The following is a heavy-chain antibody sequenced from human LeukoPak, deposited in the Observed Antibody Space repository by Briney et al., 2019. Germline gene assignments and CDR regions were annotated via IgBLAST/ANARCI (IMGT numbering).Heavy chain of an antibody. CDR2: ISSSSSYI. CDR3: ARDWYHAIDY. J-gene: IGHJ4*02. V-gene: IGHV3-21*01. Sequence: GGSLRLSCAASGFTFSDYSMNWVRQAPGKGLEWVSSISSSSSYIFYADSVRGRFSISRDNAKNSLYLQMNSLRAEDTAVYYCARDWYHAIDYWGQGTLVTVSS. CDR1: GFTFSDYS. D-gene: IGHD2-2*01.